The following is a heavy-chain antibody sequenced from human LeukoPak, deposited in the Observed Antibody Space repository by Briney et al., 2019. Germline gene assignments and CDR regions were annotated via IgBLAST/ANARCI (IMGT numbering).Heavy chain of an antibody. CDR2: IISILGMV. V-gene: IGHV1-69*10. D-gene: IGHD5-24*01. J-gene: IGHJ3*02. CDR3: ARDANGYTWRGAFDI. CDR1: GYTFTSYG. Sequence: SVKVSCKASGYTFTSYGISWVRQAPGQGLEWMGGIISILGMVNYAQKFQGRVTITADKSTSTTYLELSSLRSEDTAMFYCARDANGYTWRGAFDIWGQGTMVIVSS.